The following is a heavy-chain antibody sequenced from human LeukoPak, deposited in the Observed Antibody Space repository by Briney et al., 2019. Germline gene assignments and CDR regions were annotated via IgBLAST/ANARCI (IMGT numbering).Heavy chain of an antibody. CDR2: ISGSGGST. Sequence: GGSLRLSCAASGLTFSSYAMSWVRQAPGRGLEWVSAISGSGGSTYYADSVKGRFTISRDNSKNTLYLQMNSLRAEDTAVYYCAKDEYSSSSVLTEYFQHRGQGTLVTVSS. CDR1: GLTFSSYA. D-gene: IGHD6-6*01. CDR3: AKDEYSSSSVLTEYFQH. V-gene: IGHV3-23*01. J-gene: IGHJ1*01.